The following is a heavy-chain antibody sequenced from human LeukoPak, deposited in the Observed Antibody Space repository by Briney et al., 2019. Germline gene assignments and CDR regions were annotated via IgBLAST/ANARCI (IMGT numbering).Heavy chain of an antibody. CDR1: GFTFSSYA. V-gene: IGHV3-23*01. CDR2: ISGGGGST. Sequence: GGSLRLSCAASGFTFSSYAMTWVRQAPGKGLEWVSAISGGGGSTYYADSVKGRFTISRDNSKNTLYLQMNSLRAEDTAVYYCAKGFYSSSWYYFDYWGQGTLVTVSS. J-gene: IGHJ4*02. D-gene: IGHD6-13*01. CDR3: AKGFYSSSWYYFDY.